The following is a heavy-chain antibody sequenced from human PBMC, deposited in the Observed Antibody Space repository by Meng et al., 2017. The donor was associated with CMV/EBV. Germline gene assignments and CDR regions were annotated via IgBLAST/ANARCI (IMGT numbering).Heavy chain of an antibody. V-gene: IGHV3-66*02. CDR2: IYSGGST. D-gene: IGHD3-10*01. Sequence: GESLKISCAASGFTFSSYSMNWVRQAPGKGLEWVSIIYSGGSTYYADSVKGRFTISRDNSKNALYLQMNSLRPEDTAVYYCARDSGAFDIWGQGTMVTVSS. CDR3: ARDSGAFDI. CDR1: GFTFSSYS. J-gene: IGHJ3*02.